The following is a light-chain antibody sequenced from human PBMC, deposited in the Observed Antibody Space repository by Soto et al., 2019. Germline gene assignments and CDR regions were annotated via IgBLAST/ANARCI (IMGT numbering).Light chain of an antibody. CDR2: AAY. J-gene: IGKJ1*01. V-gene: IGKV1-27*01. CDR3: QRYNTLPPWA. Sequence: EIEMTQFPSSLSASAGDRVTVSCRASQDVSNFLAWYQQKPGEAPRLLIYAAYTLDTGVPSRFSGSASGTDFTLTIASLQPEDVAIYYCQRYNTLPPWAFGQGTKVEI. CDR1: QDVSNF.